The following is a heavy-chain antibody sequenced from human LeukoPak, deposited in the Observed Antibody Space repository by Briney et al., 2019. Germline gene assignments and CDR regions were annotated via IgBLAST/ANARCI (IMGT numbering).Heavy chain of an antibody. CDR3: ARGGIQVSGIDEFDY. J-gene: IGHJ4*02. D-gene: IGHD6-19*01. V-gene: IGHV3-48*01. CDR1: GFNFIDYS. Sequence: PGGSLRLSCAASGFNFIDYSMNWVRQAPGKGLEWISYIGISSGNTKYADSVKGRFTISRDKARNSLYLQTNSLRAEDTAVYYCARGGIQVSGIDEFDYWGQGTLVTVSS. CDR2: IGISSGNT.